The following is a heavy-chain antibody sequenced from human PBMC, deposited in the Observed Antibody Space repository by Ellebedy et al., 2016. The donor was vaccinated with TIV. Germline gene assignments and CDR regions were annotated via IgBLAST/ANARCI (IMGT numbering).Heavy chain of an antibody. CDR3: AKGCGGSCYWEAY. V-gene: IGHV3-7*03. CDR1: GFTFSSYW. CDR2: INADGSLE. D-gene: IGHD2-15*01. J-gene: IGHJ4*02. Sequence: GESLKISCAASGFTFSSYWMGWVRQAPGKGLEWVANINADGSLEYYVDSVKGRFTISRDNSKNTLYLQMNSLRAEDTAVYYCAKGCGGSCYWEAYWGQGTLVTVSS.